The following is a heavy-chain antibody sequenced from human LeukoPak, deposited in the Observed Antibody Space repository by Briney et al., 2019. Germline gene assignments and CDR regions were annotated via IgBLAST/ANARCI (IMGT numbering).Heavy chain of an antibody. CDR1: GFTFRSYD. J-gene: IGHJ6*02. CDR3: AKDVQSTPYYYYGMDV. V-gene: IGHV3-30*18. CDR2: ISYDGSKN. D-gene: IGHD2-15*01. Sequence: GRSLRLSCAASGFTFRSYDMHWVRQAPGKGLEWVAVISYDGSKNYYGDSVKGRFTISRDNSKNTLYLQMNSLRAEDTAVYYCAKDVQSTPYYYYGMDVWGQGTTVTVSS.